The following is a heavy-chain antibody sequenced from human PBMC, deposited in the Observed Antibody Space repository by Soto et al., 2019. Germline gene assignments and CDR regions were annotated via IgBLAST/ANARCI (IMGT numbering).Heavy chain of an antibody. J-gene: IGHJ4*02. CDR1: GYTFTSYG. D-gene: IGHD3-22*01. V-gene: IGHV1-18*01. Sequence: QVPVVQSGAEVKKPGASVKVSCKASGYTFTSYGISWVRQAPGQGLEWMGWISAYNGNTNYAQKLQGRVTMTTDTSTSTAYMELRSLRSDDTAVYYCARDQPQYYYDSSGYFDYWGQGTLVTVSS. CDR3: ARDQPQYYYDSSGYFDY. CDR2: ISAYNGNT.